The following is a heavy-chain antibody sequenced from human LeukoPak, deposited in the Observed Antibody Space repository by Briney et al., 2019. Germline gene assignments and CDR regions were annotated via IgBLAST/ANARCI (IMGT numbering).Heavy chain of an antibody. CDR3: ARGAVVVAANVLLGSPPFDC. V-gene: IGHV1-2*04. CDR1: GYTFTCYY. D-gene: IGHD2-15*01. CDR2: INPNSGGT. Sequence: ASVKVSCKASGYTFTCYYMRWVRQAPGQGLDWMGWINPNSGGTNYAQKFQGWVTMSRDTSISTPYMEMSRLRADDTAVYYCARGAVVVAANVLLGSPPFDCWGQGTMVTVSS. J-gene: IGHJ5*01.